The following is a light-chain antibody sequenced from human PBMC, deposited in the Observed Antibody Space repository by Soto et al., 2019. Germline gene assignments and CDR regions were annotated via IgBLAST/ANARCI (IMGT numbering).Light chain of an antibody. CDR2: GNS. CDR3: SSYISSSTRRMV. J-gene: IGLJ2*01. Sequence: QSALTQPPSVSGAPGQRVTISCTGSSSNIGAGYDVHWYQQLPGTAPKLLIFGNSNRPSGVPDRFSGSNSGTSASLAITGLQAEDEADYYCSSYISSSTRRMVFGGGTKLTVL. CDR1: SSNIGAGYD. V-gene: IGLV1-40*01.